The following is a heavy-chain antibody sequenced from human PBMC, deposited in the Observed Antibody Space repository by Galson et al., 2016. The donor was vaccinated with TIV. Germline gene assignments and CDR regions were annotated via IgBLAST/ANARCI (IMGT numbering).Heavy chain of an antibody. J-gene: IGHJ2*01. CDR3: VRVAPGSGPLRVGSWYFDL. CDR2: IYYSGST. Sequence: SETLSLTCTVSGGSISSYYWSWIRQPPGKGLEWIGYIYYSGSTNYNPSLKSRVTISVDTSKNQFSLKLSSVTAADTAVYYCVRVAPGSGPLRVGSWYFDLWGRGTLVTVSS. D-gene: IGHD2-15*01. V-gene: IGHV4-59*01. CDR1: GGSISSYY.